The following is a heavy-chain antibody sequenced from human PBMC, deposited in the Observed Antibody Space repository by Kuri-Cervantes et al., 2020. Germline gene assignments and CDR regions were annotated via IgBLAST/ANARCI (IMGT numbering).Heavy chain of an antibody. Sequence: GESLKISCAASGFTVSSNYMSWVRQAPGKGLEWVSVIYSGGGTYYADSVKGRFTISRDNSKNTLYLQMNSLRAEDTAVYYCAKAGGGIAALDYWGQGTLVTVSS. J-gene: IGHJ4*02. V-gene: IGHV3-66*02. CDR1: GFTVSSNY. D-gene: IGHD6-25*01. CDR2: IYSGGGT. CDR3: AKAGGGIAALDY.